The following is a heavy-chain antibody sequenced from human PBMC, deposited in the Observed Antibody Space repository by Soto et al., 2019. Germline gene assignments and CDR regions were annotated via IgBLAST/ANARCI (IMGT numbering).Heavy chain of an antibody. V-gene: IGHV4-59*11. CDR2: IYYSGST. D-gene: IGHD6-13*01. J-gene: IGHJ6*04. CDR3: GGPPPPAAGTPPLGRYYWDV. CDR1: GGSISSHY. Sequence: SETLSLTCTVSGGSISSHYWSWIRQPPGKGLEWIGYIYYSGSTNYNPSLKSRVTISVDTSKNQFSLKLSSVTAADTAVYYCGGPPPPAAGTPPLGRYYWDVGGKGTRAPFSS.